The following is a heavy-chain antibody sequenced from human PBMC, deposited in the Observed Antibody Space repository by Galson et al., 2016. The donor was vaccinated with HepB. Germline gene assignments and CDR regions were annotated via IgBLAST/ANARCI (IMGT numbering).Heavy chain of an antibody. CDR1: GFTFDDSG. D-gene: IGHD5-18*01. J-gene: IGHJ6*02. CDR3: AKEVQGNTYGYYYGMDV. CDR2: ISSNSGNI. Sequence: SLRLSCAASGFTFDDSGMHWVRQAPGKGLEWVSGISSNSGNIGYADSVKGRFTISRDNAKNVVYLQINSLRAEDTALYYCAKEVQGNTYGYYYGMDVWGQGTTVAVSS. V-gene: IGHV3-9*01.